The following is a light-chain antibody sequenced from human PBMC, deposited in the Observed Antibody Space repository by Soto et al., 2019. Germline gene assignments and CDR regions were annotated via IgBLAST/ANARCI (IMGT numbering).Light chain of an antibody. V-gene: IGKV3-11*01. J-gene: IGKJ1*01. CDR2: DAS. Sequence: EIVLTQSPATLSLSPGERATPPGRASQRVSSYLACYQQKPGQAPRLLIYDASNRATGIPARFSGSGSGTDFTLTISSLEPEDFAVYYCQQRSNWPPAFGQGTKVEIK. CDR3: QQRSNWPPA. CDR1: QRVSSY.